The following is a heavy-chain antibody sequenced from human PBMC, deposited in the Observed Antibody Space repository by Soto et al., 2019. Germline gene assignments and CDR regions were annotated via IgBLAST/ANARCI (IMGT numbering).Heavy chain of an antibody. CDR1: GYTFTSYY. J-gene: IGHJ5*02. CDR3: ARVPGLWFGEFGL. V-gene: IGHV1-46*01. Sequence: ASVKVSCKASGYTFTSYYVHWVRQAPGQGLGWMGIFNPSGGGTTYGQKFQGRVTMTTDTSTSTVYMELSSLRSEDTAVYYCARVPGLWFGEFGLWGQGTLVTVSS. D-gene: IGHD3-10*01. CDR2: FNPSGGGT.